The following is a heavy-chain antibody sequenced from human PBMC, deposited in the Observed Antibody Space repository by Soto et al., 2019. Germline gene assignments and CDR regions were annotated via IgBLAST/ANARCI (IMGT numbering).Heavy chain of an antibody. CDR1: GFTFSSYW. V-gene: IGHV3-7*04. CDR3: ARARLLWFGELTDYYYGMDV. J-gene: IGHJ6*02. CDR2: IKQDGSEK. Sequence: GGSLRLSCAASGFTFSSYWMSWVRQAPGKGLEWVANIKQDGSEKYYVDSVKGRFTISRDNAKNSLYLQMNSLRAEDTAVYYCARARLLWFGELTDYYYGMDVWGQGTTVTVSS. D-gene: IGHD3-10*01.